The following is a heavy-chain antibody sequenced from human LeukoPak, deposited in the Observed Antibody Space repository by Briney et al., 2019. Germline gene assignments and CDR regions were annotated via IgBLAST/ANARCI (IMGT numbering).Heavy chain of an antibody. CDR2: ISGSDIST. CDR3: AKGGSYGRPDY. CDR1: GFTFSSYA. D-gene: IGHD5-18*01. V-gene: IGHV3-23*01. J-gene: IGHJ4*02. Sequence: GGSLRLSCAASGFTFSSYAMNRVRQAPGKGLEWVSVISGSDISTYYADSVKGRFTISRDNYKSTVYLQMNSLRAEDTAIYYCAKGGSYGRPDYWGQGTLVTVSS.